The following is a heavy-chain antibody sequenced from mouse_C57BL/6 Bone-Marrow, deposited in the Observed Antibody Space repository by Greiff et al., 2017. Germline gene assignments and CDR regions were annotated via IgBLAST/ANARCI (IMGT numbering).Heavy chain of an antibody. CDR1: GYTFTSYW. V-gene: IGHV1-59*01. Sequence: QVQLKQSGAELVRPGTSVKLSCKASGYTFTSYWMHWVKQRPGQGLEWIGVIDPSDSYTNYNQKFKGKATLTVDTSSSTAYMQLSSLTSEDSAVYYCARREDWDYFDYWGQGTTRTVSS. CDR3: ARREDWDYFDY. D-gene: IGHD4-1*01. J-gene: IGHJ2*01. CDR2: IDPSDSYT.